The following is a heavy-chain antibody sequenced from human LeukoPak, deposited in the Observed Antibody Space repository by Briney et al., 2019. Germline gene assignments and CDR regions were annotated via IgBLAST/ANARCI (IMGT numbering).Heavy chain of an antibody. CDR3: AKDQYRSVGATRVDY. J-gene: IGHJ4*02. CDR1: GFTFSSYA. V-gene: IGHV3-23*01. CDR2: ISGSGGST. D-gene: IGHD1-26*01. Sequence: GGSLRLSCAASGFTFSSYAMSWVRQAPGKGLEWVSAISGSGGSTYYADSVKGRFTISRDNSKNTLYLQMNSLRAEDTAVYYCAKDQYRSVGATRVDYWGQGTLVTVSS.